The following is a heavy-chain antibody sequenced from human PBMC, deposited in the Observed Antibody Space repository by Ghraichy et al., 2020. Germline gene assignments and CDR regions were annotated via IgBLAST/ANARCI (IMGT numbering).Heavy chain of an antibody. D-gene: IGHD1-1*01. V-gene: IGHV3-30-3*01. Sequence: LSLTCAASGFTFSSYAMHWVRQAPGKGLEWVAVISYDGSNKYYADSVKGRFTISRDNSKNTLYLQMNSLRAEDTAVYYCARVAGTSYYYYYYGMDVWGQGTTVTVSS. CDR1: GFTFSSYA. CDR3: ARVAGTSYYYYYYGMDV. CDR2: ISYDGSNK. J-gene: IGHJ6*02.